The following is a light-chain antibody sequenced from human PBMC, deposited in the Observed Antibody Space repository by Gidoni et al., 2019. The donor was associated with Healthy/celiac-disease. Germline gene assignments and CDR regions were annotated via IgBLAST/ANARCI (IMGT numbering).Light chain of an antibody. Sequence: ELVLTQSPATLSFSPGARATLSSRACQSVSSYVAWYQQKLGQAPRLLIYDSSHRATVIPAMFSGTWSGTVFPLTSSCLEPVAFAGYYCQQRSNWPLTFGGETKVEIK. V-gene: IGKV3-11*01. CDR3: QQRSNWPLT. J-gene: IGKJ4*01. CDR2: DSS. CDR1: QSVSSY.